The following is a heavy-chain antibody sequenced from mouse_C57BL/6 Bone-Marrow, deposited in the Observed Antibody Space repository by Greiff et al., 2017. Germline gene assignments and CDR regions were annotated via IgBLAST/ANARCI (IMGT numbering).Heavy chain of an antibody. J-gene: IGHJ3*01. CDR1: GYTFTSYG. CDR2: IYPRSGNT. D-gene: IGHD1-1*01. V-gene: IGHV1-81*01. CDR3: ARSRLRDGFAY. Sequence: VKLVESGAELARPGASVKLSCKASGYTFTSYGISWVKQRTGQGLEWIGEIYPRSGNTYYNEKFKGKATLTADKYYSTAYMELRSLTSEDSAFYFWARSRLRDGFAYWGQGTLVTVSA.